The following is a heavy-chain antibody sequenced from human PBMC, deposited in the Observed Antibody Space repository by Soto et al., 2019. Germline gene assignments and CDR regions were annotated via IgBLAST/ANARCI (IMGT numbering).Heavy chain of an antibody. D-gene: IGHD3-22*01. CDR2: MNPNSGNT. V-gene: IGHV1-8*01. Sequence: QVQLVQSGAAVKKPGASVKVSCKASGYTFTSYDINWVRQATGQGLEWMGWMNPNSGNTGYAQKFQGRVTMTRNTSISTAYMELISVRSEDTAVYYCARVGYYYDSSGYYLSFDYWGQGTLVTVSS. CDR1: GYTFTSYD. CDR3: ARVGYYYDSSGYYLSFDY. J-gene: IGHJ4*02.